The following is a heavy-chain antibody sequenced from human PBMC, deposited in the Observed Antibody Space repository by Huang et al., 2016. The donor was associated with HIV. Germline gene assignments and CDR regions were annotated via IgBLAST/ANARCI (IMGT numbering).Heavy chain of an antibody. V-gene: IGHV4-39*02. CDR2: IYYSGSI. Sequence: QLQLQESGPGLVKPSETLSLTCTVSGGSIRSDNYYWGWIRQPPGKGLEWIGSIYYSGSIYYNPSLKRRVTITVDTSKNHFSLRMRSVTAADTAVYYCARLPGSITMIRGVITDPYWGQGTLVTVSS. D-gene: IGHD3-10*01. CDR3: ARLPGSITMIRGVITDPY. CDR1: GGSIRSDNYY. J-gene: IGHJ4*02.